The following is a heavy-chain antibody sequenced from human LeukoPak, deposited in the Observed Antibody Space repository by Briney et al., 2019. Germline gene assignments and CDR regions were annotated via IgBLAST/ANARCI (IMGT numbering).Heavy chain of an antibody. Sequence: GGSLRLSCAASGFTFSSYAMSWVRQAPGKGLERVSAISGSGGSTYYADSVKGRFTISRDNSKNTLYLQMNSLRAEDTAVYYCAKGAPDYYGSGSYVDYWGQGTLVTVSS. V-gene: IGHV3-23*01. D-gene: IGHD3-10*01. CDR2: ISGSGGST. CDR3: AKGAPDYYGSGSYVDY. CDR1: GFTFSSYA. J-gene: IGHJ4*02.